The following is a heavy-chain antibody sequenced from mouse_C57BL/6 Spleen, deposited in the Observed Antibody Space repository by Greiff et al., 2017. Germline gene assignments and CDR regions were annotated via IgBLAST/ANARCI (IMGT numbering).Heavy chain of an antibody. CDR1: GYTFTDYE. CDR2: IDPETGGT. J-gene: IGHJ2*01. Sequence: QVQLQQSGAELVRPGASVTLSCKASGYTFTDYEMPWVKQTPVHGLEWIGAIDPETGGTAYNQKFKGKAILTADKSSSTAYMELRSLTSEDSAVYYCTRGGRGLYYFDYWGQGTTLTVSS. D-gene: IGHD3-3*01. CDR3: TRGGRGLYYFDY. V-gene: IGHV1-15*01.